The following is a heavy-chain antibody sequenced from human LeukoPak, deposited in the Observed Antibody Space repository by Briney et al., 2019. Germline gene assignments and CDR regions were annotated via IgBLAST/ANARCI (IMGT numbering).Heavy chain of an antibody. CDR1: GLTFSNCR. Sequence: GGSLRLSCVVSGLTFSNCRMTWVRQAPGRGLEWVANIKEDGTETSYVSGVMGRFTISRDNAKNSLYLQMNSLRAEDTALYYCARDEFGPLAFWGRGTLVTVSS. CDR3: ARDEFGPLAF. D-gene: IGHD3/OR15-3a*01. V-gene: IGHV3-7*05. J-gene: IGHJ4*02. CDR2: IKEDGTET.